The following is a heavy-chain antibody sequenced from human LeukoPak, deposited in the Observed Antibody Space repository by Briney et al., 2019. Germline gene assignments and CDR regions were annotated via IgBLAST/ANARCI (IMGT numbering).Heavy chain of an antibody. Sequence: GGSLRLSCVASGFTFTTHAMGWVRQAPGKGLEWVSAFSGSITKTYYANSVKGRFTISRDNSKNTLYLQMNSLRAEDTAVYYCARDFSDYGGKGVDYWGQGTLVTVSS. J-gene: IGHJ4*02. D-gene: IGHD4-23*01. CDR3: ARDFSDYGGKGVDY. CDR1: GFTFTTHA. CDR2: FSGSITKT. V-gene: IGHV3-23*01.